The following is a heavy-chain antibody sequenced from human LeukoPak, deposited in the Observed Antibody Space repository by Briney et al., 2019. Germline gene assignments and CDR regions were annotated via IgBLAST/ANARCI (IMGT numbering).Heavy chain of an antibody. CDR2: IYYSGST. V-gene: IGHV4-59*01. Sequence: SGXXXXSYYWSWIRQPPGKGLEWIGYIYYSGSTNYNPSLKSRVTISVDTSKNQFSLKLSSVTAADTAVYYCARAKTYCTNGVCYTAIDYWGQGTLVTVSS. D-gene: IGHD2-8*01. CDR3: ARAKTYCTNGVCYTAIDY. J-gene: IGHJ4*02. CDR1: GXXXXSYY.